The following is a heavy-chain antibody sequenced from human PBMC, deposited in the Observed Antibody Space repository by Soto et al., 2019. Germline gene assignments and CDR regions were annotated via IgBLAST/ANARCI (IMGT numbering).Heavy chain of an antibody. J-gene: IGHJ4*02. CDR3: AKDPSLWTTPFDY. Sequence: GGSLRLSCAASGFTFSSYAMSWVRQAPGKGLEWVSAISGSGGSTYYADSVKGRVTISRDNSKTTLYLQMNSLRAEDTAVYYCAKDPSLWTTPFDYWGQGTLVTVSS. V-gene: IGHV3-23*01. CDR1: GFTFSSYA. D-gene: IGHD1-1*01. CDR2: ISGSGGST.